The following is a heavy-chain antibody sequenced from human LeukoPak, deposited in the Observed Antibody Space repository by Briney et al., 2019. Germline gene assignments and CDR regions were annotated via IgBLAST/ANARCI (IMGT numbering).Heavy chain of an antibody. CDR2: ISNSGNSI. V-gene: IGHV3-11*04. J-gene: IGHJ4*02. CDR3: ARDGKGSTFDY. CDR1: GFTFSDYY. Sequence: PGGSLRLSCVASGFTFSDYYMSWIRQAPGKGLEWVSYISNSGNSIYYADSVKGRFISSRDNAKNSLYLQMHSLRAEDTAVYYCARDGKGSTFDYWGQGTLVTVST. D-gene: IGHD4-23*01.